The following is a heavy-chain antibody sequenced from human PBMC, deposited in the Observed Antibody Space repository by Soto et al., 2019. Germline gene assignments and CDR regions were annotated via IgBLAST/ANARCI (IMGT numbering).Heavy chain of an antibody. CDR2: IIPLFGQA. CDR3: ARGVYSIGPIDAYVNWPPLP. D-gene: IGHD1-1*01. Sequence: QVQLVQSGAEVKRPGSSVKVSCKASGGKFSTFAINWVRQAPGHGLEWMGGIIPLFGQANYARKFPGRVTLTADECTTAAFMEPSRLRPDATPVYYCARGVYSIGPIDAYVNWPPLPWGQGTRITVTS. CDR1: GGKFSTFA. J-gene: IGHJ5*02. V-gene: IGHV1-69*01.